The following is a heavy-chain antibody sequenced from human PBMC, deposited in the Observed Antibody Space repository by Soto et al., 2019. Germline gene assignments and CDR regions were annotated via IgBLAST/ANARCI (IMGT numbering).Heavy chain of an antibody. CDR2: IIPIFGTA. Sequence: SVKVSCKASGGTFSSYAISWVRQAPGQGLEWMGGIIPIFGTANYAQKFQGRVTITADESTSTAYMELSSLRSEDTAVCYCARGQGYCSSTSCYRVPYYYYGMDVWGQGTTVTVSS. V-gene: IGHV1-69*13. D-gene: IGHD2-2*01. J-gene: IGHJ6*02. CDR3: ARGQGYCSSTSCYRVPYYYYGMDV. CDR1: GGTFSSYA.